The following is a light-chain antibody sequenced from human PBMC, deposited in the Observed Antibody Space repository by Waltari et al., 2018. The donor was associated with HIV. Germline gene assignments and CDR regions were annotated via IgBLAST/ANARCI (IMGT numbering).Light chain of an antibody. CDR3: AAWDDSLTGYYV. V-gene: IGLV1-44*01. CDR1: SSNIGSTA. Sequence: QSVLTQPPSASGTPGQRVTISCSGRSSNIGSTALNWYQQLPGTAPERLIDSNNQRPSGVTDRFSGSKSGTSASLAISGLQSEDEADYYCAAWDDSLTGYYVFGTGTKVTVL. J-gene: IGLJ1*01. CDR2: SNN.